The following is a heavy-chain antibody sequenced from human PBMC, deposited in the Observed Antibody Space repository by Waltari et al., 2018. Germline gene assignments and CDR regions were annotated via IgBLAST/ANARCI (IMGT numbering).Heavy chain of an antibody. J-gene: IGHJ4*02. CDR2: IIPIFGTA. CDR1: GGPFSSFA. Sequence: QVQLVQSGAEVKKPGSSVKVSCKASGGPFSSFATRWVRQAPGKGLEWMGGIIPIFGTANYAQKFQGRVTITADESTSTAYMELSSLRSEDTAVYYCARDLGGYCTNGVCDFDYWGQGTLVTVSS. V-gene: IGHV1-69*01. CDR3: ARDLGGYCTNGVCDFDY. D-gene: IGHD2-8*01.